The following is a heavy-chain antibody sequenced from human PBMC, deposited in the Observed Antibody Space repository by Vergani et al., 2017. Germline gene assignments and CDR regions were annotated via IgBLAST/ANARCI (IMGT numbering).Heavy chain of an antibody. Sequence: QVQLQESGPGLVKPSETLSLTCTVSGGSISSYYWSWIRQPPGKGLEWIGYIYYSGSTNYNPSLKSRVTISVDTSKNQFSLKLSSVTAADTAVYYCARVGVAYDFWSGYRPYNWFDPWGQGTLVTLSS. CDR2: IYYSGST. CDR3: ARVGVAYDFWSGYRPYNWFDP. V-gene: IGHV4-59*01. CDR1: GGSISSYY. D-gene: IGHD3-3*01. J-gene: IGHJ5*02.